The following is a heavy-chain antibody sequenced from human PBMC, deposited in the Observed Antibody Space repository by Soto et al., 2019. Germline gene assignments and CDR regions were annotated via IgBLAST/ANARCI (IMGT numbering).Heavy chain of an antibody. CDR2: ISGSGSST. CDR1: GFTFSTYA. V-gene: IGHV3-23*01. Sequence: GGSLRLSCAASGFTFSTYAMSWVRQAPGKGLEWVSPISGSGSSTYYADSVKGRFTISRDNSKNTLFLQMNTLRAEDTAVYFCAKDFGSSTWYDWFDPWGQGTLVTVSS. D-gene: IGHD6-13*01. J-gene: IGHJ5*02. CDR3: AKDFGSSTWYDWFDP.